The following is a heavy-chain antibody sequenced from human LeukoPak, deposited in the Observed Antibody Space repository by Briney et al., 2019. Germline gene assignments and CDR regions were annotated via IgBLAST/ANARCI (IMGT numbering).Heavy chain of an antibody. J-gene: IGHJ4*02. Sequence: GGSLRLSCAASGFTFSNVWMNWVRQAPGKGLEWIGRIKKKIEGGTTEYAAPVKGRFTIARDDSKNTLYLQMNSLTTEDTAVNYCPPRIITTSDFWGQGPLSPSPQ. CDR3: PPRIITTSDF. CDR2: IKKKIEGGTT. CDR1: GFTFSNVW. D-gene: IGHD3-3*01. V-gene: IGHV3-15*01.